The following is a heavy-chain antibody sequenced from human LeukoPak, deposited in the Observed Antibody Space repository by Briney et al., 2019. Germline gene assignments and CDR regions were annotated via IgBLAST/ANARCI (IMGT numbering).Heavy chain of an antibody. J-gene: IGHJ4*02. D-gene: IGHD3-22*01. V-gene: IGHV3-23*01. CDR2: IDDSGGST. CDR3: AKNSVRSGYYYGY. CDR1: GFTFRSYA. Sequence: GGSLRLSCAASGFTFRSYAMNWVRQAPGKGLEWVSTIDDSGGSTYHADSVKGRFTISRDNSKNTLYLQMNSLRVEDTAVYYCAKNSVRSGYYYGYWGQGTLVTVSS.